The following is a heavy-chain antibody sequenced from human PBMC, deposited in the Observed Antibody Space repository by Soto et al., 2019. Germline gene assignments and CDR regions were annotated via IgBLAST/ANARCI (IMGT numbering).Heavy chain of an antibody. Sequence: SPVKVSCKASGGTFSSYAISCGRQTHKQGLEWMGGIIPIFGTANYAQKFQGRVTITADESTSTAYMELSSLRSEDTAVYYCARGKPYYYDSSGYYLSLAYWGKGTLVTVS. CDR1: GGTFSSYA. V-gene: IGHV1-69*01. J-gene: IGHJ4*02. CDR3: ARGKPYYYDSSGYYLSLAY. D-gene: IGHD3-22*01. CDR2: IIPIFGTA.